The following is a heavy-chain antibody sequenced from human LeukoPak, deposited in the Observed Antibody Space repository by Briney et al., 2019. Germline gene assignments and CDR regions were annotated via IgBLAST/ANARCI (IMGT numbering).Heavy chain of an antibody. CDR1: GFTFSSYT. Sequence: GGSLRLPCAASGFTFSSYTLNWVRQAPGKGLEWVSSISSSSIYIYYADSVKGRFTISRDYAKNSLYLQMNSLRAEDTAVYYCARGGGDSSNWYSRVFDYWGQGTLVTVSS. V-gene: IGHV3-21*01. CDR2: ISSSSIYI. CDR3: ARGGGDSSNWYSRVFDY. D-gene: IGHD6-13*01. J-gene: IGHJ4*02.